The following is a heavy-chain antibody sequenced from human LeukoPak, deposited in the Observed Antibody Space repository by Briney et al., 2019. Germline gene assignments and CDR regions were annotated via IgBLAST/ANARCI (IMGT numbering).Heavy chain of an antibody. V-gene: IGHV3-30*04. J-gene: IGHJ4*02. CDR2: ISYDGSNK. Sequence: GGSLRLPCAASGFTFSSYAMHWVRQAPGKGLEWVAVISYDGSNKYYADSVKGRFTISRDNSKNTLYLQMNSLRAEDTAVYYCASTPSFDYWGQGTLVTVSS. CDR3: ASTPSFDY. CDR1: GFTFSSYA.